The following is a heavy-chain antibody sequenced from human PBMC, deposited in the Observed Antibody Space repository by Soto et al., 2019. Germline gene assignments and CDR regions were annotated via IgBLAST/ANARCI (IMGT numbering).Heavy chain of an antibody. CDR2: ISGSGGST. Sequence: EVQLLESGGGLVQPGGSLRLSCAASGFTFSSYAMSWVRQAPGKGLEWVSAISGSGGSTYYADSVKGRFTISRDNSKNTLYLQMNSLRAEDTAVYYCAKDLGITMIVVVITGAFDIWGQGTMVTVSS. J-gene: IGHJ3*02. D-gene: IGHD3-22*01. V-gene: IGHV3-23*01. CDR3: AKDLGITMIVVVITGAFDI. CDR1: GFTFSSYA.